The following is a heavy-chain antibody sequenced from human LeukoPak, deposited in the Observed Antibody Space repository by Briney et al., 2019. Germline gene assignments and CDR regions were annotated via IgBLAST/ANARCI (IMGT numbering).Heavy chain of an antibody. CDR3: ARVRELFFAFDI. CDR2: INPNSGGT. J-gene: IGHJ3*02. Sequence: ASVKVSCKASGYTFTGYYMHWVRQAPGQGLEWMGWINPNSGGTNYAQKFQGRVTMTRDTSISTAYMELSRLRSDDTAVYYCARVRELFFAFDIWGQGTMVTVSS. V-gene: IGHV1-2*02. D-gene: IGHD3-10*01. CDR1: GYTFTGYY.